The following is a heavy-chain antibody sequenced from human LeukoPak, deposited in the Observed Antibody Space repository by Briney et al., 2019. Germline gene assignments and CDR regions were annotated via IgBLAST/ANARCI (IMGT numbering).Heavy chain of an antibody. CDR3: ARGYNWNDVPKGFDY. V-gene: IGHV1-18*04. CDR2: ISAYNGNT. CDR1: GYTFTSYG. Sequence: ASVKVSCKASGYTFTSYGISWVRQAPGQGLEWMGWISAYNGNTNYAQKLQGRVTMTTDTSTSTAHMELRSLRSDNTAVYYCARGYNWNDVPKGFDYWGQGTLVTVSS. J-gene: IGHJ4*02. D-gene: IGHD1-1*01.